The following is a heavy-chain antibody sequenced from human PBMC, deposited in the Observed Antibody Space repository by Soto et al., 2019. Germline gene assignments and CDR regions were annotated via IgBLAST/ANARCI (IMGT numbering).Heavy chain of an antibody. CDR1: GFTFSGSA. CDR3: TRDEVWLQPSDAFDI. J-gene: IGHJ3*02. V-gene: IGHV3-73*01. Sequence: GGSLRLSCAASGFTFSGSAMHWVRQASGKGLEWVGRIRSKANSYATAYAASVKGRFTISRDDSKNTAYLQMNSLKTEDTAVFYFTRDEVWLQPSDAFDIWGQGTMVTVSS. D-gene: IGHD5-12*01. CDR2: IRSKANSYAT.